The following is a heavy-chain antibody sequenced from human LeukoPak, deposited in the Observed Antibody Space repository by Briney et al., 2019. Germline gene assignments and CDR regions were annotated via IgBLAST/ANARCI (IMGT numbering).Heavy chain of an antibody. V-gene: IGHV4-61*02. CDR3: ARENSGYDYGYYFDY. J-gene: IGHJ4*02. CDR1: GGSISSGSYY. CDR2: IYTSGST. Sequence: PSETLSLTCTVSGGSISSGSYYWSWIRQPAGKGLEWIGRIYTSGSTNYNPSLKSRVTISVDTPKNQFSLKLSSVTAAGTAVYYCARENSGYDYGYYFDYWGQGTLVTVSS. D-gene: IGHD5-12*01.